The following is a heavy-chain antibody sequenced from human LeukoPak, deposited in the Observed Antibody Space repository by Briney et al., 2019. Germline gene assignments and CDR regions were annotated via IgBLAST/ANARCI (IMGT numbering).Heavy chain of an antibody. CDR3: AKESREYCSSTSCPNWFDL. CDR2: ITASGGTT. D-gene: IGHD2-2*01. J-gene: IGHJ5*02. Sequence: GGSLRPSCAASGCTFNSYAMSLVRQAPGNRLEWVSAITASGGTTYYADSVKGRFTTSRDNSDTTLLLQMNSLRAEDMAVYYCAKESREYCSSTSCPNWFDLWGQGTLVTVSS. V-gene: IGHV3-23*01. CDR1: GCTFNSYA.